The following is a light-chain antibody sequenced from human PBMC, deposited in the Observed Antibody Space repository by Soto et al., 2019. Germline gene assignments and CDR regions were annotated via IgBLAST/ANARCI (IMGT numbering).Light chain of an antibody. J-gene: IGKJ4*01. V-gene: IGKV1-27*01. Sequence: DIQMTQSPSSLSASVGDTVTITCRASQGINNYLAWFQQRPGKVPKLLIYAASTLQSGVPSRFRGSRSGTAFTLTISSLQPEDVATFYCQQSHSTPLTFGGGTNLEI. CDR2: AAS. CDR3: QQSHSTPLT. CDR1: QGINNY.